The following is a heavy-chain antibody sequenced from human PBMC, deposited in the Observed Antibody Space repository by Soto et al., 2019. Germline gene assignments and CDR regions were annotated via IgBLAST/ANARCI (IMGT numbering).Heavy chain of an antibody. CDR2: FSLSGTT. CDR1: GASITGSSY. D-gene: IGHD2-8*02. V-gene: IGHV4-4*07. J-gene: IGHJ4*02. CDR3: ARGMTPPGAPAWYYFDS. Sequence: QVQLQESGPGLMKPSETLSLTCTVSGASITGSSYWSWIRQPAGQGLEWIGRFSLSGTTNYNPSLRSRVTMSADVSKNQFSLRLTYVTAADTALYYCARGMTPPGAPAWYYFDSWGQGTLVTVSS.